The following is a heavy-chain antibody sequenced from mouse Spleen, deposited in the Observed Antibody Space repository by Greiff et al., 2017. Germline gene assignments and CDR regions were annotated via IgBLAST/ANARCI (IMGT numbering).Heavy chain of an antibody. J-gene: IGHJ1*01. V-gene: IGHV1-80*01. CDR3: ARDFITTALYWYFDV. CDR1: GYAFSSYW. Sequence: QVQLQQSGAELVKPGASVKISCKASGYAFSSYWMNWVKQRPGKGLEWIGQIYPGDGDTNYNGKFKGKATLTADKSSSTAYMQLSSLTSEDSAVYFCARDFITTALYWYFDVWGAGTTVTVSS. CDR2: IYPGDGDT. D-gene: IGHD1-2*01.